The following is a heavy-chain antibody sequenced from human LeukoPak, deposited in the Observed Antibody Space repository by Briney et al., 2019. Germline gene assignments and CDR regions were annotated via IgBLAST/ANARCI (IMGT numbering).Heavy chain of an antibody. Sequence: PGGSLSLYCSASGFTFSTYSRNWVRQAPRKGLEWASYISGSSGTIYYADSVKGRFTISRDNAKNSLYLQMNSLRAEDTAVYYCARAGSGFDLGIGGFEYWGQGTLVTVSS. J-gene: IGHJ4*02. D-gene: IGHD5-12*01. CDR2: ISGSSGTI. CDR1: GFTFSTYS. CDR3: ARAGSGFDLGIGGFEY. V-gene: IGHV3-48*01.